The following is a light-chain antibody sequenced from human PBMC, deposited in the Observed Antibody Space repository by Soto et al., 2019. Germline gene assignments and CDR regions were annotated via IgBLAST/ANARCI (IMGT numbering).Light chain of an antibody. CDR1: HDISSS. J-gene: IGKJ4*01. CDR2: DAS. V-gene: IGKV1D-13*01. Sequence: AIQLTQSPSSLYASVGDRVTVSCRSSHDISSSLAWYQQKVGKPPRLLIYDASTLGGGVPSRFSGSGSGRDFTITIRSLQAEDFATYYCQQFKNFVTFGGGTKIEIK. CDR3: QQFKNFVT.